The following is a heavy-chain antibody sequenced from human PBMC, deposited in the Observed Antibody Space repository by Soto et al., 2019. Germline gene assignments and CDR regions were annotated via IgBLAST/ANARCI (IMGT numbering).Heavy chain of an antibody. CDR1: GDSVSSNSAA. CDR2: TYYRSKWYN. J-gene: IGHJ6*02. V-gene: IGHV6-1*01. D-gene: IGHD7-27*01. Sequence: PSQTLSLTCAISGDSVSSNSAAWNWIRQSPSRGLEWLGRTYYRSKWYNDYAVSVKSRITINPDTSKNQFSLQLNSVTPEDTAVYYCARDHGKSGDSPVYYYYGMDVWGHGTPVTVSS. CDR3: ARDHGKSGDSPVYYYYGMDV.